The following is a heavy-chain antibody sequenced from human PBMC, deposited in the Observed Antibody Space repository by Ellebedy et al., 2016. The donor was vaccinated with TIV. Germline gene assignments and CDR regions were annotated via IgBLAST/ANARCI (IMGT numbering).Heavy chain of an antibody. CDR2: INPNSGVT. J-gene: IGHJ4*02. V-gene: IGHV1-2*04. CDR1: GYTFTGYY. CDR3: ALGPGDYGRN. Sequence: AASVKVSCKASGYTFTGYYIHWVRQAPGQGLEWMGWINPNSGVTNYAQKFQDWVTMTRDTSITTAYMELSRLKSDDTAVYYCALGPGDYGRNWGQGTLVTVSS. D-gene: IGHD4-17*01.